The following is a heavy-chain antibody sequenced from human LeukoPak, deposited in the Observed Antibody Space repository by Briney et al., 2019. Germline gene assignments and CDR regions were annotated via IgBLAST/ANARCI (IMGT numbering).Heavy chain of an antibody. CDR2: IYYSGST. CDR1: GGSISSGGYY. Sequence: SETLSLTCTVSGGSISSGGYYWSWIRQHPGKGLEWIGYIYYSGSTYYNPSLKSRVTISVDTSKNQFSLKLSSVTAADTAVYYCARDDHYYDSSGPCASAFDIWGQGTMVTVSS. D-gene: IGHD3-22*01. V-gene: IGHV4-31*03. CDR3: ARDDHYYDSSGPCASAFDI. J-gene: IGHJ3*02.